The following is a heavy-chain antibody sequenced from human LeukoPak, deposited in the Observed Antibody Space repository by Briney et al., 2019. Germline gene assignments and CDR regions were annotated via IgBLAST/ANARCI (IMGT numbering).Heavy chain of an antibody. CDR3: ARGREYSYGSEFDY. CDR1: GDTFSSYA. CDR2: IIPIFGTA. Sequence: SVKVSCKASGDTFSSYAISWVREAPGQGLEGMGGIIPIFGTANYAQKFQGRVTITADESTSTAYMELSSLRSEDTAVYYCARGREYSYGSEFDYWGQGTLVTVSS. J-gene: IGHJ4*02. V-gene: IGHV1-69*13. D-gene: IGHD5-18*01.